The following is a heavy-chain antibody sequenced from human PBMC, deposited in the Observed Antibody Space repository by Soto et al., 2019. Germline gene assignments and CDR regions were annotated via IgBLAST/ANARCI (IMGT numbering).Heavy chain of an antibody. CDR3: ARDLSRGYSSSSIFDY. J-gene: IGHJ4*02. D-gene: IGHD6-6*01. V-gene: IGHV3-11*04. CDR2: ITNTGSAT. Sequence: GGSLRLSCAVSGFTFSDHSMSWIRQAPGKGLEWVSYITNTGSATYYADSVKGRFTISRDNAKNTLYLQMNRLRAEDTAVYYCARDLSRGYSSSSIFDYWGQGTLVTVSS. CDR1: GFTFSDHS.